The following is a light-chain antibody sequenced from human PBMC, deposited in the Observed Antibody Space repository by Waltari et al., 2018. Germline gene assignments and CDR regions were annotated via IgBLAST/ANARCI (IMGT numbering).Light chain of an antibody. Sequence: QSALIQPASVSGSPGQSITMSCPETHSDVGRYNLVSWYQQHPGKAPKFLIYEGSKRPSGVSYRFSGSKSGNTASLTISGLQADDEADYYCSAYAGSGSPRVFGGGTKLTVL. V-gene: IGLV2-23*01. CDR2: EGS. J-gene: IGLJ3*02. CDR3: SAYAGSGSPRV. CDR1: HSDVGRYNL.